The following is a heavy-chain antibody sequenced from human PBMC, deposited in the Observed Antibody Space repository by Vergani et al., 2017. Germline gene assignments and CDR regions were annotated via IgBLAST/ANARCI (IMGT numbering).Heavy chain of an antibody. CDR3: ARDGEMATIIPVYMDV. Sequence: QVQLVQSGAEVKKPGASVKVSCKASGYTFTGYYMHWVRQAPGQGLELMGWINPNSGGTNYAQKFQGRVTMTRDTSISTAYMELSRLRSDDTAVYYCARDGEMATIIPVYMDVWGKGTTVTVSS. V-gene: IGHV1-2*02. CDR1: GYTFTGYY. CDR2: INPNSGGT. D-gene: IGHD5-24*01. J-gene: IGHJ6*03.